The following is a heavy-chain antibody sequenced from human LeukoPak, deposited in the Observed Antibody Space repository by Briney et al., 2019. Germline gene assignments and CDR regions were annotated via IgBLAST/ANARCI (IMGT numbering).Heavy chain of an antibody. V-gene: IGHV3-20*04. CDR1: GFTFDDYG. J-gene: IGHJ6*03. Sequence: GGSLRLSRAASGFTFDDYGMSWVRQAPGKGLEWVSGINWNGGSTGYADSVKGRFTISRDNAKNSLYLQMNSLRAEDTALYYCARSGTLLYYYMDVWGKGTTVTVSS. CDR3: ARSGTLLYYYMDV. CDR2: INWNGGST. D-gene: IGHD2-21*02.